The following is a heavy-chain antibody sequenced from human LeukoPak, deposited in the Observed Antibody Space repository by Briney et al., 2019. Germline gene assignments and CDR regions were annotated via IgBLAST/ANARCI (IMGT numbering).Heavy chain of an antibody. V-gene: IGHV3-30-3*01. J-gene: IGHJ4*02. CDR2: ISYDGSDK. Sequence: GRSLRLSCAASGFTFSSYAMHWVRQAPGKGLEWVAVISYDGSDKYYADSVKGRFTISRDNSKNTLYLQMNSLRAEDTAVYYCARAPTYWGQGTLVTVSS. CDR3: ARAPTY. CDR1: GFTFSSYA.